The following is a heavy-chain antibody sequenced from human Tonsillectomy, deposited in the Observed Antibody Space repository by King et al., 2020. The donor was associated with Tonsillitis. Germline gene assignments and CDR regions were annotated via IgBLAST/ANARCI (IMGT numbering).Heavy chain of an antibody. V-gene: IGHV4-59*01. Sequence: QLQESGPGLVKPSETLSLTCTVSGGSISSYYWSWFRPPPGKGLAWFGDIYYSGSTNYNPSPKSRVTISVDTSKNQFSLKLSSVTAADTAVDYCARRGGDYWGQGTLVTVSS. J-gene: IGHJ4*02. CDR1: GGSISSYY. CDR3: ARRGGDY. CDR2: IYYSGST.